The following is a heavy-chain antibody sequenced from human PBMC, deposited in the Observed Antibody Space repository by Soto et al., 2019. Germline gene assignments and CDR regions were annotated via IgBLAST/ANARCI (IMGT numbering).Heavy chain of an antibody. D-gene: IGHD3-22*01. CDR1: GGSISSGGYY. CDR3: ARSYHDSSGYDFDY. CDR2: IYYSGST. V-gene: IGHV4-31*03. Sequence: SETLSLTCTVSGGSISSGGYYWSWIRQHPGKGLEWIGYIYYSGSTYYNPSLKSRVTISVDTSKNQFSLKLSSVTAADTAVYYCARSYHDSSGYDFDYWGQGTLVTVSS. J-gene: IGHJ4*02.